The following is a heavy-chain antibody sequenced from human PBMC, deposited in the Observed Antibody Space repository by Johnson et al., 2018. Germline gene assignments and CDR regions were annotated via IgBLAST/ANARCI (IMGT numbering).Heavy chain of an antibody. CDR3: TTGGDV. Sequence: VQLVESGGGLVKXGGSLRLSCVASEFSFRDAYMNWVRQTPGKGLEWLGRIKTKIDGGTTAYAAPVKGRFFISRDDSKNTLYLQMNSLKTEDTAVYFCTTGGDVWGHGTLDTVSS. V-gene: IGHV3-15*01. J-gene: IGHJ3*01. CDR1: EFSFRDAY. CDR2: IKTKIDGGTT.